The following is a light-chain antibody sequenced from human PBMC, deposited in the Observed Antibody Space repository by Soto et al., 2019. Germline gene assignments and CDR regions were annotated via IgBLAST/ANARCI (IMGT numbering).Light chain of an antibody. V-gene: IGLV1-51*01. CDR2: DNN. CDR1: SSNIGNNY. CDR3: GTWDSSLSVYV. J-gene: IGLJ1*01. Sequence: VLTQPPSVSAAPGQKVTISCAGSSSNIGNNYVSWYQQLPGTAPKLLIYDNNKRPSGIPDRFSGSKSGTSATLGITGLQTGDEADYYCGTWDSSLSVYVFGTGTKVTVL.